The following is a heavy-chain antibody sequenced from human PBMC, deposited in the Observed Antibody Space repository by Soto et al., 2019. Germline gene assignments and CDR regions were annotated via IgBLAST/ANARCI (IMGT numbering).Heavy chain of an antibody. D-gene: IGHD6-6*01. J-gene: IGHJ6*02. V-gene: IGHV1-3*01. CDR1: GYTFTSYA. CDR3: ARVAAARPVTNYGMDV. CDR2: INAGNGNT. Sequence: SVKVSCKASGYTFTSYAMHWVRQAPGQRLECMGWINAGNGNTKYSQKFQGRVTITRDTSASTAYMELSSLRSEDTAVYYCARVAAARPVTNYGMDVWGQGTTVTVSS.